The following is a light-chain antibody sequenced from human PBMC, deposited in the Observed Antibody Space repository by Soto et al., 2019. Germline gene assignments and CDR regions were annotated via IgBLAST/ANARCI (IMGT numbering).Light chain of an antibody. CDR3: QQYGSSIT. CDR1: QGIRND. CDR2: AAA. J-gene: IGKJ5*01. V-gene: IGKV1-6*01. Sequence: IQMPQSPSSLSASVGDRVTITCRASQGIRNDLGWYQQKPGNAPKLLIYAAASLHSGVPSRFSGSGSGTDFTLTINRLEPEDFAVYYCQQYGSSITFGQGTRLEI.